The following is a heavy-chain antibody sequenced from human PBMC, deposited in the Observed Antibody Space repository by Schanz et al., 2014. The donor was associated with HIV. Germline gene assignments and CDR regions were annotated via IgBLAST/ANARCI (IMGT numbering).Heavy chain of an antibody. V-gene: IGHV3-30*18. J-gene: IGHJ6*02. CDR3: AKDRNYYESKYRGKGNYYYYYGMDV. CDR1: GFNFNSYG. Sequence: QVQLVESGGDLVKPGGSLRLSCAASGFNFNSYGMHWVRQAPGKGLEWVAVISYDGTKKHYADSVKGRFTISRDNSKNSLSLLIKSLRADDAAVYYCAKDRNYYESKYRGKGNYYYYYGMDVWGQGTTVTVSS. CDR2: ISYDGTKK. D-gene: IGHD3-22*01.